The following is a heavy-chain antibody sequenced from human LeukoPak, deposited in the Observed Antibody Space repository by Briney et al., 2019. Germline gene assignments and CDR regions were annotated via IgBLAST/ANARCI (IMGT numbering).Heavy chain of an antibody. CDR1: GFTFSSYE. CDR2: ISGSGGST. CDR3: AKDILREFAFDY. J-gene: IGHJ4*02. Sequence: PGRSLRLSCAASGFTFSSYEMNWVRQAPGKGLERVAAISGSGGSTYYADSVKGRFTISSDNSKNTLYLQMNSLGAEDTAVYYCAKDILREFAFDYWGQGTLVTVSS. D-gene: IGHD3-10*01. V-gene: IGHV3-23*01.